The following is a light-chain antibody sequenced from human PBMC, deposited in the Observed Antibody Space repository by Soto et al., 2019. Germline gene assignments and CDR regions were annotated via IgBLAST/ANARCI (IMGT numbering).Light chain of an antibody. CDR2: AAS. Sequence: IQMTQYPSSLSASVGDRVTITCRASQGIRNYLAWYQQKPGKVPKLLISAASTLQSGVPVRFSGSGSGTEVILTISSLQPEDVATYYCQKYNSPSHTFGGGTKVEIK. J-gene: IGKJ4*01. CDR3: QKYNSPSHT. V-gene: IGKV1-27*01. CDR1: QGIRNY.